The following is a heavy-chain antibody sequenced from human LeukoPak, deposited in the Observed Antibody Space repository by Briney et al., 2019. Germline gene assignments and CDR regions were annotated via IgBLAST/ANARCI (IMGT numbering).Heavy chain of an antibody. CDR3: ATDRYSGSYLAFDY. V-gene: IGHV1-24*01. CDR2: FNPEDGDT. Sequence: GAAVQVPCKVSRYTLPELSLHWVRQAPGTGLDGMGGFNPEDGDTIYTQKYQDRVTMTEDTSTDTAYMELSSLRSEDTAVYYCATDRYSGSYLAFDYWGQATLVTVSS. J-gene: IGHJ4*02. CDR1: RYTLPELS. D-gene: IGHD1-26*01.